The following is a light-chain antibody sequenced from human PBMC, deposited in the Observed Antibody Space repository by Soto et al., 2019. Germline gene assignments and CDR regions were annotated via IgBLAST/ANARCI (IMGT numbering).Light chain of an antibody. CDR1: SSDVGGYKY. Sequence: QSALTQPASVSGSPGQSITISCTGTSSDVGGYKYVSWYRHYPGKAPKLLIYEVSNRPSGVSNRFSGSKSGNTASLTISGLQAEDEADYYCSSHTSSITVVFGGGTKVTVL. CDR3: SSHTSSITVV. CDR2: EVS. V-gene: IGLV2-14*01. J-gene: IGLJ2*01.